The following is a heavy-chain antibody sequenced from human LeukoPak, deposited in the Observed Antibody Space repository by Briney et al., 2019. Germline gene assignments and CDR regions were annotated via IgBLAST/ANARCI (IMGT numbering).Heavy chain of an antibody. CDR3: ARDYSSSWYSLYYFDY. J-gene: IGHJ4*02. V-gene: IGHV1-2*02. CDR1: GYTFTGYY. Sequence: GASVKVSCKASGYTFTGYYMHWVGHAPGQGLEWMGWINPNSGGTNYAQKFQGRVTMTRGTSISTAYMELSRLRSDDTAVYYCARDYSSSWYSLYYFDYWGQGTLVTVSS. D-gene: IGHD6-13*01. CDR2: INPNSGGT.